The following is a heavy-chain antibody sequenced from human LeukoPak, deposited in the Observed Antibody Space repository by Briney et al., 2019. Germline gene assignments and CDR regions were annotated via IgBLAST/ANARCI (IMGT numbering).Heavy chain of an antibody. CDR3: AKTIAAAPYYYYCMDV. CDR1: GFTFSHYG. CDR2: ISGSGGST. Sequence: GGTLRLSCAASGFTFSHYGMSWVRQAPGKGLEWVAAISGSGGSTYYADSVKGRFTISRDNFKNTLYLQMNSLRAEDTAIYYCAKTIAAAPYYYYCMDVWGKGTTVTISS. D-gene: IGHD6-13*01. J-gene: IGHJ6*03. V-gene: IGHV3-23*01.